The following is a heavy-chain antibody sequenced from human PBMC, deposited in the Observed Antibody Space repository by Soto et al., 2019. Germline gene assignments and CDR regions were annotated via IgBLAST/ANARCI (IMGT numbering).Heavy chain of an antibody. J-gene: IGHJ3*02. D-gene: IGHD2-8*02. CDR2: IKSKAKGGTT. CDR1: GFTFGDYA. Sequence: PGGSLRLSCTASGFTFGDYAMSWFRQAPGKGLEWVGFIKSKAKGGTTEFAASVKGRFTTSRDDSKNIAYLQMNSLKTEDTAVYYCARDRDIVQVPDIWGKGTMVPVSS. CDR3: ARDRDIVQVPDI. V-gene: IGHV3-49*03.